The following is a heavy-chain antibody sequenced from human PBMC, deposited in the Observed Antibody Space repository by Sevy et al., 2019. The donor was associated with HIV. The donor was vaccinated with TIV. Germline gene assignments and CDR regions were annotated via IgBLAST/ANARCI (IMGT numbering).Heavy chain of an antibody. V-gene: IGHV3-48*01. D-gene: IGHD6-19*01. CDR3: ARSPPYSSGWYGIDY. CDR2: ISRSSSTI. CDR1: GFTFSSYS. Sequence: GGSLRLSCAASGFTFSSYSRNWVRQAPGKGLEWVSYISRSSSTIYYVDSVKGRFTISRDNAKNSLYLQMNRLRAEDTAVYYCARSPPYSSGWYGIDYWGQGTLVTVSS. J-gene: IGHJ4*02.